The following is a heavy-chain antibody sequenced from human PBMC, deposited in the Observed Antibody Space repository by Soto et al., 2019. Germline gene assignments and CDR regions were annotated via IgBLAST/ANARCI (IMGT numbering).Heavy chain of an antibody. J-gene: IGHJ6*02. CDR2: IIPILGIA. CDR3: ARDPWNGHGMDV. CDR1: GGTFSSYT. D-gene: IGHD1-1*01. V-gene: IGHV1-69*08. Sequence: QVQLVQSGAEVKKPGSSVKVSCKASGGTFSSYTISWVRQAPGQGLEWMGRIIPILGIANYAQKFQGRVTITADKSTSTAYMELSSLRSEDTAVYYCARDPWNGHGMDVWGHGTTVTVSS.